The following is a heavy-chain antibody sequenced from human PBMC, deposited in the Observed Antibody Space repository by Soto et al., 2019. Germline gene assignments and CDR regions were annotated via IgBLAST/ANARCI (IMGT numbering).Heavy chain of an antibody. D-gene: IGHD2-21*01. Sequence: EVKMVESGGGLIQPGGSLKLSCAVSGFGVTESETYVSWIRQAPGKGLEWVAAFYRGGRRNYAASVKGRFVISRDKSENSVFLQLNLVRVEDTAVYYCAREVVVGATAKFDRWGQGTMVIVSP. CDR1: GFGVTESETY. V-gene: IGHV3-53*03. J-gene: IGHJ5*02. CDR2: FYRGGRR. CDR3: AREVVVGATAKFDR.